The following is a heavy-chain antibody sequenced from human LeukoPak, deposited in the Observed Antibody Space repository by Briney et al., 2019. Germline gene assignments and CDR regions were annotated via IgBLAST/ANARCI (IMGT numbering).Heavy chain of an antibody. D-gene: IGHD6-19*01. Sequence: ASVTVSCKASGYTFTTFYIHWVRQAPGQGHEWMGWINPNSIDTNDAQKFQGRVTMTRDTSISTAYMELSALTSDDTAIYYCARGGYNGWSTLDYWGQGTLVTVSS. CDR2: INPNSIDT. CDR3: ARGGYNGWSTLDY. V-gene: IGHV1-2*02. J-gene: IGHJ4*02. CDR1: GYTFTTFY.